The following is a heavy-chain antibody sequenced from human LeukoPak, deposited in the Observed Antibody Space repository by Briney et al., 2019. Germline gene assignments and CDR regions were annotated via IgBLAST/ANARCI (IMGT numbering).Heavy chain of an antibody. V-gene: IGHV4-59*08. J-gene: IGHJ4*02. CDR2: IYYSGST. CDR1: GGSISSYY. D-gene: IGHD3-22*01. Sequence: SETLSLTCTVSGGSISSYYWSWIRQPPGKGLEWIGYIYYSGSTNYNPSLKSRVTISVDTSKNQFSLKLSSVTAADTAVYYCARLTYYYDSSGYYFDYWGQGTLVTVSS. CDR3: ARLTYYYDSSGYYFDY.